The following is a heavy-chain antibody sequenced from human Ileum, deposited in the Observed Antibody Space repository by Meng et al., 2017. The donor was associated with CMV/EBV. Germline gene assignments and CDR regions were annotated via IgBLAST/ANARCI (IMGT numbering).Heavy chain of an antibody. CDR1: GFTFSSYW. V-gene: IGHV3-74*01. J-gene: IGHJ4*02. D-gene: IGHD2-2*01. CDR2: INSDGSST. CDR3: VRGGCTSTSCLDY. Sequence: GGSLRLSCAASGFTFSSYWMHWVRQAPGKGLVWVSRINSDGSSTSYADSVKGRFTISRDNAKNTLYLQMNSLRAEDTGVYYCVRGGCTSTSCLDYWGQGTRVTVSS.